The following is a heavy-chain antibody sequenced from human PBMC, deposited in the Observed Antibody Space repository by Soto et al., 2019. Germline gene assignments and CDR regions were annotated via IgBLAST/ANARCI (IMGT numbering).Heavy chain of an antibody. CDR1: GFTVSSKY. V-gene: IGHV3-23*01. J-gene: IGHJ4*02. CDR3: AKPRDWNDRYFDY. Sequence: GGSLRLSCAASGFTVSSKYMSCVRQAPGKGLEWVSAISGSGGSTYYADSVKGRFTISRDNSKNTLYLQMNSLRAEDTAVYYCAKPRDWNDRYFDYWGQGTLVTVSS. D-gene: IGHD1-1*01. CDR2: ISGSGGST.